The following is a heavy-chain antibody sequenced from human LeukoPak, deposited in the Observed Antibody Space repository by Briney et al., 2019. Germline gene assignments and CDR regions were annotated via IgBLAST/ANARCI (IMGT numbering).Heavy chain of an antibody. CDR1: GFTFSSYW. CDR2: IKQDGSEK. J-gene: IGHJ5*02. D-gene: IGHD2-2*01. V-gene: IGHV3-7*01. CDR3: ARDDCSSISCYHNRFDP. Sequence: GGSLRLSCAASGFTFSSYWMSWVRQAPGKGLEWVANIKQDGSEKYYVDSVKGRFTISRDNAKNSLYLQMNSLRAEDTAVYYCARDDCSSISCYHNRFDPWGQGTLVTVSS.